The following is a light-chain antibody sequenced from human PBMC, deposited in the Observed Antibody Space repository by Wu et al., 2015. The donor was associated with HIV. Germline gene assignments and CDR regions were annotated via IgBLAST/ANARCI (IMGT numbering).Light chain of an antibody. J-gene: IGKJ4*01. V-gene: IGKV1-5*03. CDR1: QNINTW. CDR3: HQYDASSPNT. Sequence: DIEMTQSPSTLSASVGDRVSITCRASQNINTWLAWYQQKPGKAPKLLIYKASTLESGVPPRFSGSGSGTEFTLTISRLQPDDFATYYCHQYDASSPNTFGGGTKVEVK. CDR2: KAS.